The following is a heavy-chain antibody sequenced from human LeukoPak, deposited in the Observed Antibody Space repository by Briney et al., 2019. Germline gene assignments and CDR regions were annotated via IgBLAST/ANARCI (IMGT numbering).Heavy chain of an antibody. Sequence: PAASVKVSCKASGYTFTDYYIHWVRQAPGQGLEWMGWINPNSGGTNYGQIFQGRVTMTRDTSISTAYMELSSLRSDDTAVYYCARAMPHDNWFDPWGQGSLVTVSS. CDR2: INPNSGGT. CDR1: GYTFTDYY. D-gene: IGHD2-2*01. J-gene: IGHJ5*02. CDR3: ARAMPHDNWFDP. V-gene: IGHV1-2*02.